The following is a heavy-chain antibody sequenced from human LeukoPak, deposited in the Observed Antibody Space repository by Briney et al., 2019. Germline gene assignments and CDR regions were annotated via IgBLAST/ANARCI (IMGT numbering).Heavy chain of an antibody. CDR3: ARAGDYCSGGSCYSDLAAWLDY. CDR2: INPSGGST. D-gene: IGHD2-15*01. J-gene: IGHJ4*02. CDR1: GYTFTSYS. Sequence: ASVKVSCKASGYTFTSYSMHWVRQAPGQGLEWMGIINPSGGSTSYAQKFQGRVTITADKSTSTAYMELSSLRSEDTAVYYCARAGDYCSGGSCYSDLAAWLDYWGQGTLVTVSS. V-gene: IGHV1-46*01.